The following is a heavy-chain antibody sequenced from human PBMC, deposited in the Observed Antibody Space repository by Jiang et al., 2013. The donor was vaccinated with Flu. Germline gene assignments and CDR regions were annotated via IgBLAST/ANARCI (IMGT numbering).Heavy chain of an antibody. J-gene: IGHJ5*02. CDR1: GFSLSTSGVG. Sequence: KPTQTLTLTCTFAGFSLSTSGVGVGWIRQPPGKALEWLALIYWDDDKRYSPSLKSRLTITKDTSKNQVVLTMTNMDPVDAGTYYCAHRHKVAVGTGRDWFDPWGQGTLVTVSS. V-gene: IGHV2-5*02. D-gene: IGHD6-13*01. CDR2: IYWDDDK. CDR3: AHRHKVAVGTGRDWFDP.